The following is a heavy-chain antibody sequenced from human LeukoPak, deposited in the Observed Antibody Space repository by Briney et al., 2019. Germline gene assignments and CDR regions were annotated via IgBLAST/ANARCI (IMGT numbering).Heavy chain of an antibody. CDR1: GFTFSSYE. CDR2: ISSSVSSSGYTI. D-gene: IGHD2/OR15-2a*01. Sequence: PGGSLRLSCAASGFTFSSYEMNWVRQAPGKGLEWVSYISSSVSSSGYTIYYVDSVKGRFTISRDNAKKSLYLEMNSLRVEDTAVYYWGREQSIAGGPDFFDIWGKGTLVTVSS. J-gene: IGHJ3*02. V-gene: IGHV3-48*03. CDR3: GREQSIAGGPDFFDI.